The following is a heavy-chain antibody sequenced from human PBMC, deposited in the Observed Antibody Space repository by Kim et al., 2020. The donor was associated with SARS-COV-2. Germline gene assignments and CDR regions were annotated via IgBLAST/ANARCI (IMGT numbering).Heavy chain of an antibody. J-gene: IGHJ4*02. CDR3: TRLGKHYDSRGLRSGDY. Sequence: GGSLRLSCAVSGFTFSASAIHWVRQAPGEGLEWVGRIRDKANGYATAYGASVKGRFTISRDDSKNMVYLQMNSLKNEDTAVYYCTRLGKHYDSRGLRSGDYWGQGTLVTVSS. CDR2: IRDKANGYAT. D-gene: IGHD3-22*01. CDR1: GFTFSASA. V-gene: IGHV3-73*01.